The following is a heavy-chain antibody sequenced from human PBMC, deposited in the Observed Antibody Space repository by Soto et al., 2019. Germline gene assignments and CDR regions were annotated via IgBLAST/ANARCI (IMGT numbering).Heavy chain of an antibody. D-gene: IGHD4-17*01. CDR1: GGSISSGGHS. V-gene: IGHV4-30-2*01. CDR2: IYHSGRT. Sequence: QLQLQESGSGLVKPSQTLSLTCTVSGGSISSGGHSWSWIRQPPRKGLEWIGYIYHSGRTYYNPSLKSRVTMSVDRSKNQFPLKLSSVTAADTALYYCARDYGGNGNWFDPWGQGTLVTVSS. CDR3: ARDYGGNGNWFDP. J-gene: IGHJ5*02.